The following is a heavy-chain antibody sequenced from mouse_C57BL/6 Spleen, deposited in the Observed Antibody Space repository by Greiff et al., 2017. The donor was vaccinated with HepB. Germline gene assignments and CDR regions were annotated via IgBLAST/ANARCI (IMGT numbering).Heavy chain of an antibody. V-gene: IGHV5-4*01. J-gene: IGHJ3*01. D-gene: IGHD1-1*01. Sequence: EVHLVESGGGLVKPGGSLKLSCAASGFTFSSYAMSWVRQTPEKRLEWVATISDGGSYTYYPDNVKGRFTISRDNAKNNLYLQMSHLKSEDTAMYYCARGEALYYYGSSPFAYWGQGTLVTVSA. CDR3: ARGEALYYYGSSPFAY. CDR1: GFTFSSYA. CDR2: ISDGGSYT.